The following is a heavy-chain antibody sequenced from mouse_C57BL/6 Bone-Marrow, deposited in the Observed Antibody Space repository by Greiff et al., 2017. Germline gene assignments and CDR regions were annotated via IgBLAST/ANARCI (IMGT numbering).Heavy chain of an antibody. D-gene: IGHD3-3*01. CDR2: IYPGDGDT. V-gene: IGHV1-82*01. Sequence: VQGVESGPELVKPGASVKISCKASGYAFSSSWMNWVKQRPGKGLEWIGRIYPGDGDTNYNGKFKGKATLTADKSSSTAYMQLSSRTSEDSAVYFCARGGRGFAYWGQGTLVTVSA. J-gene: IGHJ3*01. CDR3: ARGGRGFAY. CDR1: GYAFSSSW.